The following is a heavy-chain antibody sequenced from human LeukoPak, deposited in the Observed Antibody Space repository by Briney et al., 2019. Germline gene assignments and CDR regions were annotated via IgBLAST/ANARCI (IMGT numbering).Heavy chain of an antibody. D-gene: IGHD6-6*01. CDR3: ARGGAARPDI. Sequence: GGSLRLSCVASGFTFGNYGMNWVRQAPGKGLEWVSYISSSRSSIDYADSVRGRFTISRDNARNSLYLQMNSLRVEDTAVYYCARGGAARPDIWGQGTMVTVSS. V-gene: IGHV3-48*01. CDR1: GFTFGNYG. CDR2: ISSSRSSI. J-gene: IGHJ3*02.